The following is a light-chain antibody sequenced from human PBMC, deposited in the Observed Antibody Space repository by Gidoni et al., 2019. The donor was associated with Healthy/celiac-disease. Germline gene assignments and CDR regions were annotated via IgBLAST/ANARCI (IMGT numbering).Light chain of an antibody. CDR2: WAS. Sequence: DIVMTQSPDSLEGTLGERATINCKSSQSVLYSSNNTNYLAWYQQKPGQPPKLLIYWASTLESGVPDRFSGSGSGTDFTLTISSLQAEDVAVYYCQQYYSTPPCPFGQGTKLEIK. CDR3: QQYYSTPPCP. CDR1: QSVLYSSNNTNY. J-gene: IGKJ2*01. V-gene: IGKV4-1*01.